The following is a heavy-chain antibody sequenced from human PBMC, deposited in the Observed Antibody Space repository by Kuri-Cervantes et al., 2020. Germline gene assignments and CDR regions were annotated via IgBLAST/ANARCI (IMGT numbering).Heavy chain of an antibody. V-gene: IGHV3-21*01. CDR2: ISSSSSYI. CDR3: ARGGYSGPFDY. J-gene: IGHJ4*02. Sequence: GESLKISCAASGFTFSSYSMNWVRQAPGKGLEWVSSISSSSSYIYYADSVKGRFTISRDNAKNSLYLQMNSLRAEDTAVYYCARGGYSGPFDYWGQGTLVTVSS. D-gene: IGHD5-12*01. CDR1: GFTFSSYS.